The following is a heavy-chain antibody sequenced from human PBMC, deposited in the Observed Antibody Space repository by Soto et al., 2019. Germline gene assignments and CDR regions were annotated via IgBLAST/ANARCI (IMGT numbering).Heavy chain of an antibody. CDR2: IHYSGST. V-gene: IGHV4-59*01. CDR3: ARGWEILDY. D-gene: IGHD1-26*01. J-gene: IGHJ4*02. Sequence: QVQLQESGPGLVKPSETLSLTCTVSDGSITNYYWSWMRQPPGKGLEWIGYIHYSGSTYYNPSLKSRVTISVDTSKNQFSLRLSSVTAADTAVYYCARGWEILDYRGQGTLVTVSS. CDR1: DGSITNYY.